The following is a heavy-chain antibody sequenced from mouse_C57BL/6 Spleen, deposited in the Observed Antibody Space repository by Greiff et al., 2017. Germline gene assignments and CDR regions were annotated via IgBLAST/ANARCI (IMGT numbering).Heavy chain of an antibody. D-gene: IGHD1-1*01. CDR1: GYTFTSYW. CDR3: ATLPHYYGSSSWFAY. J-gene: IGHJ3*01. Sequence: VQLQQPGAELVRPGSSVKLSCKASGYTFTSYWMHWVKQRPIQGLEWIGNIDPSDSETHYNQKFKDKATLTVDKSSSTAYMQLSSLTSEDSAVYYCATLPHYYGSSSWFAYWGQGTLVTVSA. CDR2: IDPSDSET. V-gene: IGHV1-52*01.